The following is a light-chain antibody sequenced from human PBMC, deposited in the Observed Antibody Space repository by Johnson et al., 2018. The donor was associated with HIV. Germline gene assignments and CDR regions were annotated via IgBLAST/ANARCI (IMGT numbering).Light chain of an antibody. Sequence: QSVLTQPPSVSAAPGQKVTISCSGSSSNIGNNFVSWYQQFPGTAPKLLIYENNKRPSGIPDRFSGSKSGTSATLGITGLQTGDEADYYCGTLDISLSAKVFGTGTKVTV. J-gene: IGLJ1*01. CDR2: ENN. CDR1: SSNIGNNF. V-gene: IGLV1-51*02. CDR3: GTLDISLSAKV.